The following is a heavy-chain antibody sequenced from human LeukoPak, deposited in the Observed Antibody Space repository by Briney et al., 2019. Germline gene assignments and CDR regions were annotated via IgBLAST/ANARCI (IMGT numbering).Heavy chain of an antibody. CDR2: INHSGST. Sequence: SETLSLTCAVYGGSFSGYYWSWIRQPPGKGLEWIGEINHSGSTYYNPSLKSRVTISVDTSKNQFSLKLSSVTAADTAVYYCARRKGARVVRPFDYWGQGTLVTVSS. CDR3: ARRKGARVVRPFDY. CDR1: GGSFSGYY. J-gene: IGHJ4*02. V-gene: IGHV4-34*01. D-gene: IGHD3-3*01.